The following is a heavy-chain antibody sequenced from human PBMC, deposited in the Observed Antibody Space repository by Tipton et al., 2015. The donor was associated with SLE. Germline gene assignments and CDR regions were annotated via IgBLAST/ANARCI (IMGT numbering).Heavy chain of an antibody. J-gene: IGHJ4*02. D-gene: IGHD1-26*01. CDR3: AIQVGHFDY. CDR2: INHSGST. CDR1: SYSIRSGYY. Sequence: TLSLTCTVSSYSIRSGYYWGWIRQPPGKGLEWIGEINHSGSTNYNPSLKSRVTISVDTSKNQFSLKLSSVTAADTAVYYCAIQVGHFDYWGQGTLVTVSS. V-gene: IGHV4-38-2*02.